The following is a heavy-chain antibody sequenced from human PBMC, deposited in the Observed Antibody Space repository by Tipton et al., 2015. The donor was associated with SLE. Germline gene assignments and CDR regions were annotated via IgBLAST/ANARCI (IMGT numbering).Heavy chain of an antibody. Sequence: TLSLTCTVSGGSISSHYWSWIRQPPGKGLEWIGYIYYSGSTNYNPSLKSRVTISVDTSKNQFSLKLSSVTAADTAVYYCARGGSSYGMDVWGQGTTVTVSS. CDR2: IYYSGST. D-gene: IGHD2-15*01. CDR1: GGSISSHY. V-gene: IGHV4-59*11. J-gene: IGHJ6*02. CDR3: ARGGSSYGMDV.